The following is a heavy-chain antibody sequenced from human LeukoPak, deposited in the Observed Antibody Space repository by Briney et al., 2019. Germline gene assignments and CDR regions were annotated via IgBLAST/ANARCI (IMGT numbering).Heavy chain of an antibody. CDR1: GGTFSSYA. CDR2: IIPIFGTA. Sequence: GASVKVSCKASGGTFSSYAISWVRQAPGQGLEWMGGIIPIFGTANYAQKFQGRVTITADESTSTAYMELSSLRSEDTAVYYCARAGRYYYDSSGYFPYLSPLDYWGQGTLVTVSS. CDR3: ARAGRYYYDSSGYFPYLSPLDY. D-gene: IGHD3-22*01. J-gene: IGHJ4*02. V-gene: IGHV1-69*13.